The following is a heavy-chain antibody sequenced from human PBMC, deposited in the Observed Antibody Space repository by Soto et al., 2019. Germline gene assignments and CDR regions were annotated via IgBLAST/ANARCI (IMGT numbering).Heavy chain of an antibody. J-gene: IGHJ6*03. CDR2: LYYSGST. D-gene: IGHD1-26*01. CDR1: GGSLSRYY. V-gene: IGHV4-59*01. CDR3: ASGSYYYYMDV. Sequence: SENLCLTCTVSGGSLSRYYWSWIRQPPGKGLEWIGYLYYSGSTNYNPSLKSRVTISVDTSKNQFSLKLSSVTAADTAVYYCASGSYYYYMDVWGKGTTVTVSS.